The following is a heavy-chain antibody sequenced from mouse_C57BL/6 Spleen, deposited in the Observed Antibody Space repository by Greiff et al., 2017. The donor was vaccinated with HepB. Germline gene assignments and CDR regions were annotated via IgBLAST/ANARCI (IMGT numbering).Heavy chain of an antibody. D-gene: IGHD2-3*01. Sequence: SGPELVKPGASVKISCKASGYAFSSSWMNWVKQRPGKGLEWIGRIYPGDGDTNYNGKFKGKATLTADKSSSTAYMQLSSLTSEDSAVYFCARYLDGYPFAYWGQGTLVTVSA. CDR1: GYAFSSSW. J-gene: IGHJ3*01. CDR3: ARYLDGYPFAY. CDR2: IYPGDGDT. V-gene: IGHV1-82*01.